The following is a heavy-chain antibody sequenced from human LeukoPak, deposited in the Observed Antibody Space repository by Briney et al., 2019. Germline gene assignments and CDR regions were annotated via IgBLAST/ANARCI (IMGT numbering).Heavy chain of an antibody. Sequence: PGGSLRPSCAASGFTFASYAMTWVRQAPGKGLEWVLVISGSGDATYSTDSVKGRFTISRDNSKNTLYLQMNSLRAEDTAVNYCTRAHSSGYNYFDYWGQGTLVTVSS. CDR2: ISGSGDAT. CDR1: GFTFASYA. D-gene: IGHD3-22*01. V-gene: IGHV3-23*01. J-gene: IGHJ4*02. CDR3: TRAHSSGYNYFDY.